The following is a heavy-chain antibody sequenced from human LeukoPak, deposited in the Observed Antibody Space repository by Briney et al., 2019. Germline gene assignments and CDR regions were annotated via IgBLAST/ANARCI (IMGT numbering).Heavy chain of an antibody. Sequence: SETLSLTCTVSGGSISSSSYYWGWIRQPPGKGLEWIGSIYYSGSTYYNPSLKSRVTISVDKSKNQFSLKLSSVTAADTAVYYCASAPNPIYYYYGMDVWGQGTTVTVSS. CDR3: ASAPNPIYYYYGMDV. CDR1: GGSISSSSYY. V-gene: IGHV4-39*07. CDR2: IYYSGST. J-gene: IGHJ6*02.